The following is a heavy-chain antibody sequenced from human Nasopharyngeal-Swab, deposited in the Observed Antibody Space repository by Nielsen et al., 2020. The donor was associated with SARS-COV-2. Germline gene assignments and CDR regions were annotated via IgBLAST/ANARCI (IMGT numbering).Heavy chain of an antibody. V-gene: IGHV3-9*01. CDR3: AKDMSPNTYYYYMDV. CDR1: GFTFDDYA. Sequence: GGSLRLSCAASGFTFDDYAMHWVRQAPGKGLEWVSGISWNSGSIGYADSVKGRFTISRDNAKNSLYLQMNSLRAEDTALYYWAKDMSPNTYYYYMDVWGKGTTVTVSS. J-gene: IGHJ6*03. CDR2: ISWNSGSI.